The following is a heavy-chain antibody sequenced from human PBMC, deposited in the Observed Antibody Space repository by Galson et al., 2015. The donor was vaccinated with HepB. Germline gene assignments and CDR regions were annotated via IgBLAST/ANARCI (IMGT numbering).Heavy chain of an antibody. CDR3: ARGAQETYYYDSSGYYYAY. J-gene: IGHJ4*02. CDR2: ISAYNGNR. D-gene: IGHD3-22*01. Sequence: SVKVSCKASGYTFRSYGIAWVRQAPGQGLEWMGWISAYNGNRYYAQKLHDRVSMTTDTSTNTAYMELRSLRSDDTGVYYCARGAQETYYYDSSGYYYAYWGQGTLVTVSS. CDR1: GYTFRSYG. V-gene: IGHV1-18*04.